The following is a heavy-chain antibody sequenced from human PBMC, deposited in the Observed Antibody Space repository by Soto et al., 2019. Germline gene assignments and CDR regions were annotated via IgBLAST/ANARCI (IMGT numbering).Heavy chain of an antibody. Sequence: PVKVSCTASGGTVSSYAISWVRQAPGQGLEWMGGIIPIFGTANYAQKFQGRVTITADESTSTAYMELSSLRSEDTAVYYCARDLIRMRPYDILWLATLAPWGQGTLVTVSS. D-gene: IGHD3-9*01. CDR3: ARDLIRMRPYDILWLATLAP. V-gene: IGHV1-69*13. CDR1: GGTVSSYA. J-gene: IGHJ5*02. CDR2: IIPIFGTA.